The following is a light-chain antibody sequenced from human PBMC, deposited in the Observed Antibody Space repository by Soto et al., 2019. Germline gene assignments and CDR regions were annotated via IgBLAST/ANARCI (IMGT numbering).Light chain of an antibody. J-gene: IGLJ2*01. CDR1: SGHSSYA. CDR3: QTWGTGIQV. V-gene: IGLV4-69*01. CDR2: LNSDGSH. Sequence: QPVLTQSPSASDSLGASVKLTCTLSSGHSSYAIAWHQQQPEKGPRYLMKLNSDGSHSKGDGIPDRFSGSSSGAERHLTISSLQSEDEADYYCQTWGTGIQVFGGGTKLTVL.